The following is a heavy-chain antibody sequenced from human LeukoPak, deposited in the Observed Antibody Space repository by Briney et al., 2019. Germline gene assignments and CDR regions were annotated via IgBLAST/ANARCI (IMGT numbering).Heavy chain of an antibody. D-gene: IGHD3-22*01. Sequence: GASVKVSCKASGYTFTGYYMHWVRQAPGQGLEWMGWINPNSGGTNYAQKFQGGVTMTRDTSISTAYMELSRLRSDDTAVYYCARDYERGRVVITTVGYWGQGTLVTVSS. CDR3: ARDYERGRVVITTVGY. CDR2: INPNSGGT. V-gene: IGHV1-2*02. CDR1: GYTFTGYY. J-gene: IGHJ4*02.